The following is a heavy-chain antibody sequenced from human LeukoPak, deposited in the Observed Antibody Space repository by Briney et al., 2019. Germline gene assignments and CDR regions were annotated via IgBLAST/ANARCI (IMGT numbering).Heavy chain of an antibody. V-gene: IGHV1-18*01. CDR1: GYTFTRYG. J-gene: IGHJ4*02. CDR3: ARRPIVGVPAPIDY. D-gene: IGHD2-2*01. CDR2: INPNYGNT. Sequence: GASVKVSCKASGYTFTRYGISWVRQAPGQGLEWMGWINPNYGNTNYVQKLQGRVTMTRDTSITTAFMELSRLRSDDTAVYYCARRPIVGVPAPIDYWGQGNLVTVSS.